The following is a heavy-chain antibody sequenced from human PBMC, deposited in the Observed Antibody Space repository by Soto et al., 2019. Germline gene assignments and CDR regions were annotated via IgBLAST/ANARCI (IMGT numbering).Heavy chain of an antibody. CDR1: GFTFSSYA. CDR2: ISGSGGST. D-gene: IGHD7-27*01. J-gene: IGHJ6*03. V-gene: IGHV3-23*01. CDR3: ATYLGYYYYMDV. Sequence: EVQLLESGGGLVQPRGSLRLSCAATGFTFSSYAMSWVRQAPGKGLEWVSAISGSGGSTYYADSVKGRFTISRDNSKNTLYLQMNSLRAEDTAVYYCATYLGYYYYMDVWGKGTTVTVSS.